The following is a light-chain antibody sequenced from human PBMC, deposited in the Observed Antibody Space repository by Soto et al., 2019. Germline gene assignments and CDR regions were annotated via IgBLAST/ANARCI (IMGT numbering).Light chain of an antibody. CDR2: DVS. J-gene: IGLJ1*01. CDR1: SSDVGSYNY. Sequence: QSALTQPASVSGSPGQSIAISCTGTSSDVGSYNYVSWYQQHPGKAPKLMIYDVSNRPSGVSDRFSGSKSGNTASLTISGLQAEDEADYFCNSYTSSSTYVFGTGTKFTVL. V-gene: IGLV2-14*03. CDR3: NSYTSSSTYV.